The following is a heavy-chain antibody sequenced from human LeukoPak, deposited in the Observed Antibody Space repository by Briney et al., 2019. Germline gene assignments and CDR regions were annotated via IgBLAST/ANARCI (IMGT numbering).Heavy chain of an antibody. V-gene: IGHV3-30-3*01. CDR3: ARSQQWLVLRYYFDY. CDR1: GFTFSSYA. Sequence: PGGSLRLSCAASGFTFSSYAMHWVRQAPGKGLEWVAVISYDGSNKYYADSVKGRFTISRDNSKNTLYLQMNSLRAEDTAVYYCARSQQWLVLRYYFDYWGQGTLVTVSS. J-gene: IGHJ4*02. CDR2: ISYDGSNK. D-gene: IGHD6-19*01.